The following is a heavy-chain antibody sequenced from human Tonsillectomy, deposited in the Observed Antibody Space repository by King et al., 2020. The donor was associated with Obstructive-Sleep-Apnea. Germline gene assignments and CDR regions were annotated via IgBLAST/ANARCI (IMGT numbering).Heavy chain of an antibody. Sequence: VQLVESGGGLVQPGGSLRLSCAASGFTFNNYAMSWVRQAPGKGLEVVSAINTGGGTTYYADSVKGRFTISRENSKNTLYLQMNSLRAEDTAVYYCAKRVDTAMVFDYWGQGTLVTVSS. V-gene: IGHV3-23*04. CDR1: GFTFNNYA. CDR2: INTGGGTT. CDR3: AKRVDTAMVFDY. D-gene: IGHD5-18*01. J-gene: IGHJ4*02.